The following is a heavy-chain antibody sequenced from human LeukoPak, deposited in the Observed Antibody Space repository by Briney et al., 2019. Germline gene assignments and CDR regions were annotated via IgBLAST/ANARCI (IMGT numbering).Heavy chain of an antibody. D-gene: IGHD3-10*01. Sequence: GASVKVSCKASGYTFTNYGISWVRQAPGQGLEWMEWISAYNGDTNYTQKLQGRVTMTTDTSTSTAYMELRSLKSDDTAVYYCGGGLLFGELFIQNWFDPWGQGTLVTVSS. CDR3: GGGLLFGELFIQNWFDP. J-gene: IGHJ5*01. CDR2: ISAYNGDT. CDR1: GYTFTNYG. V-gene: IGHV1-18*01.